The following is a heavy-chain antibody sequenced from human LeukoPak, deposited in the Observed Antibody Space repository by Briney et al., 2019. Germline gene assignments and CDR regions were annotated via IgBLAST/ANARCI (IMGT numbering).Heavy chain of an antibody. CDR2: IYYSGST. D-gene: IGHD5-18*01. CDR3: ARFSPVDTAYNWFDP. Sequence: SETLSLTCTVSGGSISSSSYYWGWIRQPPGKGLEWIGSIYYSGSTYYNPSLKSRVTISVDTSKNQFSLKLSSVTAADTAVYYCARFSPVDTAYNWFDPWGQGTLVTVSS. CDR1: GGSISSSSYY. V-gene: IGHV4-39*01. J-gene: IGHJ5*02.